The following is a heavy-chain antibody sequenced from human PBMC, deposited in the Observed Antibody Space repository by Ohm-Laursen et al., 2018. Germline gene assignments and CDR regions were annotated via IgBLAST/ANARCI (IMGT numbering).Heavy chain of an antibody. CDR3: APLSILTYYFDY. CDR2: IYWNDNK. D-gene: IGHD2/OR15-2a*01. Sequence: TTQTLMLTRTFSGFSLSTGGLGVGWIRQPPGKAPEWLAFIYWNDNKLYSPSLKSRLAITKDTSKNQVVLTVTNLDPVDTATYYCAPLSILTYYFDYWGQGTPVTVSS. V-gene: IGHV2-5*01. J-gene: IGHJ4*02. CDR1: GFSLSTGGLG.